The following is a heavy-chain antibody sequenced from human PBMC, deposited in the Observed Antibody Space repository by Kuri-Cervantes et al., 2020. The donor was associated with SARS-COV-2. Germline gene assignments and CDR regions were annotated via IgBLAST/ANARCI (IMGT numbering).Heavy chain of an antibody. CDR2: ISYDGNTT. J-gene: IGHJ4*02. CDR3: ARDRYYDSSGPMIDY. CDR1: GFTLSSYA. D-gene: IGHD3-22*01. V-gene: IGHV3-30-3*01. Sequence: GESLKISCAASGFTLSSYAIHWVRQAPGKGLEWVAFISYDGNTTYYADSVKGRFTISRDNSKNTLYLQMNSLRAEDTAVYYCARDRYYDSSGPMIDYWGQGTLVTVSS.